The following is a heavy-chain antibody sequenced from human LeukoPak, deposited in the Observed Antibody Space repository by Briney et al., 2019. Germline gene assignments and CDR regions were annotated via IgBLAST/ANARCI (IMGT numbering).Heavy chain of an antibody. D-gene: IGHD6-19*01. J-gene: IGHJ4*02. V-gene: IGHV4-59*01. CDR3: ARVTTVAGSDYFDY. CDR1: VGSINGYY. Sequence: SETLSLTWTVAVGSINGYYWNWIRKPPGKGLEWIGYIYYSGSTNYNPSLKSRVTISVDTSKNHFSLKLSSVTAADTAVYYCARVTTVAGSDYFDYWGQGTPVTVSS. CDR2: IYYSGST.